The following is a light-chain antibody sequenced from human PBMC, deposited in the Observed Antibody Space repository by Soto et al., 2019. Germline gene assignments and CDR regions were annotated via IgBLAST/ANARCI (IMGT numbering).Light chain of an antibody. J-gene: IGKJ1*01. CDR1: HYISIW. Sequence: DIQMTQSPSTLSASVGDRVTITCRASHYISIWLAWYQQKPGKAPRLLIYDVSILESGVPSRFSGSGSGTEFTLTISSLQPDDFATYYCQQYNSYSWTFGQGTKVDIK. CDR2: DVS. V-gene: IGKV1-5*01. CDR3: QQYNSYSWT.